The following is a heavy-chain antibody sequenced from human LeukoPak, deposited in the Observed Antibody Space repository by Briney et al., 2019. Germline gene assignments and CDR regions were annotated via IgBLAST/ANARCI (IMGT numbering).Heavy chain of an antibody. V-gene: IGHV4-59*01. CDR2: IYYTGST. CDR1: GGSISSYY. Sequence: ETLSLTCTVSGGSISSYYWSWIRQPPGKGLEWIGYIYYTGSTNYNPSLKSRVTISVDTSKSQFSLKLSSVTAADTAVYYCARASTAFGSGSYPLGYWGQGTLVTVSS. CDR3: ARASTAFGSGSYPLGY. D-gene: IGHD3-10*01. J-gene: IGHJ4*02.